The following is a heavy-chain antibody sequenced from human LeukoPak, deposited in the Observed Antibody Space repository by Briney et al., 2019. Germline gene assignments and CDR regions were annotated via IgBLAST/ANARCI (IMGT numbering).Heavy chain of an antibody. CDR2: IYYSGST. CDR3: ARGLRSGYSYGRRGVAFDI. J-gene: IGHJ3*02. Sequence: PSQTLSLTCTVSGGSISSGGYYWSWIRQHPGKGLEWIGYIYYSGSTNYNPSLKSRVTISVDTSKNQFSLKLSSVTAADTAVYYCARGLRSGYSYGRRGVAFDIWGQGTMVTVSS. D-gene: IGHD5-18*01. V-gene: IGHV4-31*03. CDR1: GGSISSGGYY.